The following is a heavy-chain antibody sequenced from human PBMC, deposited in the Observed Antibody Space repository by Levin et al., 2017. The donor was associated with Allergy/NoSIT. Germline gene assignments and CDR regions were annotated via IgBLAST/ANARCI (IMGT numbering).Heavy chain of an antibody. J-gene: IGHJ4*02. V-gene: IGHV3-49*03. CDR1: GFTFGDYA. CDR3: TRANYGDYVFDY. Sequence: GESLKISCTASGFTFGDYAMSWFRQAPGKGLEWVGFIRSKAYGGTTEYAASVKGRFTISRDDSKSIAYLQMNSLKTEDTAVYYCTRANYGDYVFDYWGQGTLVTVSS. CDR2: IRSKAYGGTT. D-gene: IGHD4-17*01.